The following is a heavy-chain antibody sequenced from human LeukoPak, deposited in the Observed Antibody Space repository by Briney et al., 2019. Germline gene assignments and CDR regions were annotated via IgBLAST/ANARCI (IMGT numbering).Heavy chain of an antibody. CDR3: ARDGYYYGSGSSIVDY. Sequence: PGGSLRLSCAASGFTFDDYGMSWVRQAPGKGLEWVSGINWNGGSTGYADSVKGRFTISRDNAKNSLYLQMNNLRAEDTALYYCARDGYYYGSGSSIVDYWGQGTLVTVSS. CDR1: GFTFDDYG. V-gene: IGHV3-20*04. D-gene: IGHD3-10*01. CDR2: INWNGGST. J-gene: IGHJ4*02.